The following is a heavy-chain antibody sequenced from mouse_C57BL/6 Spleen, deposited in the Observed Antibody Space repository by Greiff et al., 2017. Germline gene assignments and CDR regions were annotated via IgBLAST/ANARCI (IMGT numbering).Heavy chain of an antibody. V-gene: IGHV5-4*01. D-gene: IGHD1-1*01. CDR1: GFTFSSYA. Sequence: EVKLMESGGGLVKPGGSLKLSCAASGFTFSSYAMSWVRQTPEKGLEWVATISDGGSYTSYPDNVKGRFTISRDNAKHNLYRQMSHLKAEDTAMEYCARDHGSSQYYFDDWGQGTTLTVSS. CDR2: ISDGGSYT. J-gene: IGHJ2*01. CDR3: ARDHGSSQYYFDD.